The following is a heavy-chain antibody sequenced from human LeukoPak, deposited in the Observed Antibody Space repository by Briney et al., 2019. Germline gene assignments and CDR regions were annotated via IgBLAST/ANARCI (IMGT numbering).Heavy chain of an antibody. Sequence: GGSLRLSCVASGITFSNYGMHWVRQAPGKGLEWVAFIRFDGSNRYYADSVKGRFTISRDTSKNTLFLQMNSLRAEDTAVYYCAPPPYGSAPKDWGQGTLVTVAS. CDR1: GITFSNYG. CDR3: APPPYGSAPKD. CDR2: IRFDGSNR. J-gene: IGHJ4*02. V-gene: IGHV3-30*02. D-gene: IGHD3-10*01.